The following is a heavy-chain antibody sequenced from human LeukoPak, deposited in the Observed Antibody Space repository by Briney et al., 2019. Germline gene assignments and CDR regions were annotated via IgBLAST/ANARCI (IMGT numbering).Heavy chain of an antibody. D-gene: IGHD2-2*01. J-gene: IGHJ6*03. CDR2: IKQDGSEK. Sequence: GGSLRLSCAASGSTFSSYWMSWVRQAPGKGLEWVANIKQDGSEKYYVDSVKGRFTISRDNAKNSLYLQMNSLRAEDTAVYYCARGSGCSSTSCYVDYYYYYMDVWGKGTTVTVSS. CDR1: GSTFSSYW. CDR3: ARGSGCSSTSCYVDYYYYYMDV. V-gene: IGHV3-7*01.